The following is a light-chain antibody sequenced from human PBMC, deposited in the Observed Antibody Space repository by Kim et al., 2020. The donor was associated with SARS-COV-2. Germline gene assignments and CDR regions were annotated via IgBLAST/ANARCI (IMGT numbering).Light chain of an antibody. Sequence: DIVMTQSPDSLAVSLGERTTINCKSSQSVLYSSDNNNYLAWYQQKPGQPPKLLIYWASTRESGVPDRFSGSGSGTDFTLTISSLQAEDVAIYYCQQYYTIPVTFGGGTKVDIK. CDR3: QQYYTIPVT. CDR1: QSVLYSSDNNNY. J-gene: IGKJ4*01. CDR2: WAS. V-gene: IGKV4-1*01.